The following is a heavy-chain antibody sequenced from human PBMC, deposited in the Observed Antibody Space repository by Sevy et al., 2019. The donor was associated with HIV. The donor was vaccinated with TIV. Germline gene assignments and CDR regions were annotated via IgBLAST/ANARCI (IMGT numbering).Heavy chain of an antibody. CDR2: ISSSSSYV. V-gene: IGHV3-21*06. CDR3: AKWDADRRWFFDY. Sequence: GGSLRLSCVASGFTFSSYNMNWVRQAPGKGLEWVSSISSSSSYVYHPDSVKGRSTISRDNAKNSLYLQMNSLRAEDTAVYYCAKWDADRRWFFDYWGQGTLVTVSS. D-gene: IGHD1-26*01. J-gene: IGHJ4*02. CDR1: GFTFSSYN.